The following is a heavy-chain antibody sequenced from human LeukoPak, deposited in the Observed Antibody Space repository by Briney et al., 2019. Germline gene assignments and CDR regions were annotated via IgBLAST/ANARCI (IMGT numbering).Heavy chain of an antibody. J-gene: IGHJ4*02. CDR2: ISYDGSNK. V-gene: IGHV3-30*04. D-gene: IGHD2-2*01. CDR1: GFTFSSYA. Sequence: PGGSLRLSCAASGFTFSSYAMHWVRQAPGKGLEWVAVISYDGSNKYYADSVKGRFTISRDNSKDTLYLQMNSMRAEDTAVYYCARDPLDIVVVPAAMGGYYFDYWGQGTLVTVSS. CDR3: ARDPLDIVVVPAAMGGYYFDY.